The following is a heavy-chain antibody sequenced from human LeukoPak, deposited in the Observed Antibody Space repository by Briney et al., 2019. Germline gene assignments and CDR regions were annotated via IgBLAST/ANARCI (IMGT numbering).Heavy chain of an antibody. CDR3: ARHRPWQQLVYYYYYGMDV. CDR1: SGSISSSSYY. J-gene: IGHJ6*02. D-gene: IGHD6-13*01. Sequence: SETLSLTCTVSSGSISSSSYYWGWIRQPPGKGLEWIGSIYYSGITYYNSSLKSRVTISVDTSKNQFSLKLSSVTAADTAVYYCARHRPWQQLVYYYYYGMDVWGQGTTVTVSS. V-gene: IGHV4-39*01. CDR2: IYYSGIT.